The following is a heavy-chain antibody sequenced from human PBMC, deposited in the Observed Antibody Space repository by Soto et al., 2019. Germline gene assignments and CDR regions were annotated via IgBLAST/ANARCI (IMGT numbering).Heavy chain of an antibody. Sequence: ASVKVSCKASGYTFTSYAMHCVRQAPGQRLEWMGWINAGNGNTKYSQKFQGRVTITRDTSASTAYMELSSLRSEDTAVYYCAREESSSWYGDFDYWGQGTLVTVSS. V-gene: IGHV1-3*01. J-gene: IGHJ4*02. CDR2: INAGNGNT. CDR1: GYTFTSYA. D-gene: IGHD6-13*01. CDR3: AREESSSWYGDFDY.